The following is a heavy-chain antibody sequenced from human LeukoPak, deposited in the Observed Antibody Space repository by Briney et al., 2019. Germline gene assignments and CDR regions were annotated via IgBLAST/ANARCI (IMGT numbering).Heavy chain of an antibody. Sequence: GGSLRLSCAASGFTVSSNYMSWVRQAPGKGLEWVSVIYSGGSTYYADSVKGRFTISRDNSINTLYLQMNSLRAEDTAVYYCARGRGYSYGNVYFDYWGQGTLVTVSS. V-gene: IGHV3-53*01. D-gene: IGHD5-18*01. CDR3: ARGRGYSYGNVYFDY. CDR2: IYSGGST. CDR1: GFTVSSNY. J-gene: IGHJ4*02.